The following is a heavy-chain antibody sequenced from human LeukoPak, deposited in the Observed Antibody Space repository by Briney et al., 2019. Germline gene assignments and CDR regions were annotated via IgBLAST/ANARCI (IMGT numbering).Heavy chain of an antibody. CDR1: GDSVSGHY. D-gene: IGHD5-12*01. CDR3: ARAPMAITTSAFPDAFDF. CDR2: VSYSGGT. Sequence: SETLSLTCTVSGDSVSGHYWSWIRQTPGKGLEWIGYVSYSGGTNYNPSLKRRVSISLDTSKNQFSLKLSSPAAADPAVYYCARAPMAITTSAFPDAFDFWGQGAMVTVSS. V-gene: IGHV4-59*02. J-gene: IGHJ3*01.